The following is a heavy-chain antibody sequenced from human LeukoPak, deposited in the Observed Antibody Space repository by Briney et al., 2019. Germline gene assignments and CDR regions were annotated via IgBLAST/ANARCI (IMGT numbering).Heavy chain of an antibody. CDR1: GFTFSSYA. V-gene: IGHV3-23*01. J-gene: IGHJ3*02. Sequence: GGSLRLSCAASGFTFSSYAMSWVRQAPGKGLEWVSAISGSGGSTYYADSVKGRFTISRDNSKNTLYLQMNSLRAEDTAVYYCAKDSLDAYDSSGYYYTSGASDAFDIWGQGTMVTVSS. CDR3: AKDSLDAYDSSGYYYTSGASDAFDI. D-gene: IGHD3-22*01. CDR2: ISGSGGST.